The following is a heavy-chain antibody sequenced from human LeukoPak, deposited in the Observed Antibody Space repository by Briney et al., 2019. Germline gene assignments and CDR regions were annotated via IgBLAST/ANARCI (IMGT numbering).Heavy chain of an antibody. Sequence: SETLSLTCTVSGGSISSSSYYWGWIRQPPGKGLEWIGSIYYSGSTYYNPSLKSRVTISVDTSKNQFSLKLSSVTAADTAVYYCARVPVVSAYCSSTSCYRAWFDPWGQGTLVTVSS. CDR3: ARVPVVSAYCSSTSCYRAWFDP. V-gene: IGHV4-39*07. J-gene: IGHJ5*02. CDR2: IYYSGST. D-gene: IGHD2-2*01. CDR1: GGSISSSSYY.